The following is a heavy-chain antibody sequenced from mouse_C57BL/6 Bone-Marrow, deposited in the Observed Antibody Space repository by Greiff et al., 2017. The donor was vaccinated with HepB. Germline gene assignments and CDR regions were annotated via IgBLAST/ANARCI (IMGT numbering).Heavy chain of an antibody. CDR1: GYTFTDYY. V-gene: IGHV1-19*01. D-gene: IGHD1-1*01. CDR3: ARGRKYYGSSLFAY. J-gene: IGHJ3*01. Sequence: VQLQQSGPVLVKPGASVKMSCKASGYTFTDYYMNWVQQSHGTSLEWIGVINPYNGGTSYNQKFKGKATLTVDKSASTAYMEINSLTSEDSAVYYGARGRKYYGSSLFAYWEPGALVTVSA. CDR2: INPYNGGT.